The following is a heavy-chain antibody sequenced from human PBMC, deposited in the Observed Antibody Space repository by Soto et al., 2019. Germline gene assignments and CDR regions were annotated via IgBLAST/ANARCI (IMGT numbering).Heavy chain of an antibody. Sequence: GASVKVSCKASGYTFTSYGISWVRQAPGQGLEWMGWISAYNGNTNYAQKLQGRVTMTTDTSTSTAYMELRSLRSDDTAVYYCARIFSPAGYSSSWRPDGNLDYWGQGTLVTVSS. V-gene: IGHV1-18*01. D-gene: IGHD6-13*01. J-gene: IGHJ4*02. CDR2: ISAYNGNT. CDR3: ARIFSPAGYSSSWRPDGNLDY. CDR1: GYTFTSYG.